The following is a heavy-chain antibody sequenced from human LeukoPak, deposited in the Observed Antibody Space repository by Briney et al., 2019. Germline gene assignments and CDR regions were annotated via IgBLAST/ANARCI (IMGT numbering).Heavy chain of an antibody. Sequence: ASVKVSCKASGYIFITYYIHWVRQAPGQGLEWVGMINPAGGRTVYAQKFQGRVTMSTDTSTSTVSMELSSLRSEDTAVYYCARVAHSGSYYKDYWGQGTLVTVSS. CDR1: GYIFITYY. CDR3: ARVAHSGSYYKDY. CDR2: INPAGGRT. J-gene: IGHJ4*02. V-gene: IGHV1-46*01. D-gene: IGHD1-26*01.